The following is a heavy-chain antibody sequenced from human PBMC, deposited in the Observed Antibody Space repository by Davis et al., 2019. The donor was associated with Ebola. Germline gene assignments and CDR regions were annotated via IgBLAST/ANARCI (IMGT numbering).Heavy chain of an antibody. CDR3: AKDSGWQMSP. V-gene: IGHV3-7*01. D-gene: IGHD6-19*01. J-gene: IGHJ5*02. CDR2: IKYDGSDK. CDR1: GFTVINNY. Sequence: PGGSLRLSCAVSGFTVINNYMSWVRQAPGRGLEWVGKIKYDGSDKYYVDSVKGRFTISRDNAKNSLYLQMNSLTVEDTAIYYCAKDSGWQMSPWGQGTLVIVSS.